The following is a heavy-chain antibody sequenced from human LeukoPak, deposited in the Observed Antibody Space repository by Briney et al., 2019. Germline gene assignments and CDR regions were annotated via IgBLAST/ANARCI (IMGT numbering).Heavy chain of an antibody. V-gene: IGHV4-34*01. CDR1: GGSFSGYY. Sequence: SETLSLTRAVYGGSFSGYYWSWIRQPPGKGLEWIGEINHSGSTKYNPSLKSRATISIDTSKSQFSLKLSSLTAADTAVYYCARLLDAFDIWGQGTVVTVSS. J-gene: IGHJ3*02. CDR2: INHSGST. CDR3: ARLLDAFDI.